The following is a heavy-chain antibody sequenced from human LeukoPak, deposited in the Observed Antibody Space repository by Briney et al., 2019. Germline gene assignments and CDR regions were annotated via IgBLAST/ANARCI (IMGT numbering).Heavy chain of an antibody. J-gene: IGHJ3*02. V-gene: IGHV1-8*03. Sequence: ASVKVSCKASGYTFTSYDINWVRQATGQGLEWMGWMNPNSGNTGYAQKFQGRVTITRNTSISTAYMELSSLRSEDTAVYYCARGRLEAMWELLPYDAFDIWGQGTMVTVSS. D-gene: IGHD1-26*01. CDR2: MNPNSGNT. CDR1: GYTFTSYD. CDR3: ARGRLEAMWELLPYDAFDI.